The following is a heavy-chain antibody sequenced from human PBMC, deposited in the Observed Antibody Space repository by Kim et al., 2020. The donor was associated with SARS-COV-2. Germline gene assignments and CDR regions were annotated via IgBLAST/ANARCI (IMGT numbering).Heavy chain of an antibody. CDR2: ISYDGSNK. V-gene: IGHV3-30*04. J-gene: IGHJ6*01. D-gene: IGHD2-15*01. CDR1: GFTFSSYA. Sequence: GGSLRLSCAASGFTFSSYAMHWVRQAPGKGLEWVAVISYDGSNKYYADSVKGRFTISRDNSKNTLYLQMNSLRAEDTAVYYCARDRDIVVVVAAELGYYG. CDR3: ARDRDIVVVVAAELGYYG.